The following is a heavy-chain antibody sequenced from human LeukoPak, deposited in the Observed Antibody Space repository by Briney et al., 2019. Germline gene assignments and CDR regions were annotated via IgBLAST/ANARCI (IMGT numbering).Heavy chain of an antibody. CDR3: ARYSSSWYGFDP. Sequence: SETLSLTCTVSGGSISSYYWSWIRQSAGKGLEWIGRIYSSGSTNYNPSLKSRVTISVDTSKNQFSLKLSSVSAADTAVYYCARYSSSWYGFDPWGQGTLVTVSS. D-gene: IGHD6-13*01. V-gene: IGHV4-4*07. CDR2: IYSSGST. CDR1: GGSISSYY. J-gene: IGHJ5*02.